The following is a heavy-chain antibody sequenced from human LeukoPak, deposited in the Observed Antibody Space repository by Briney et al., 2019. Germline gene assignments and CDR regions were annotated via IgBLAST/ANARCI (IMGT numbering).Heavy chain of an antibody. CDR1: GFTFSSYS. V-gene: IGHV3-23*01. J-gene: IGHJ4*02. CDR2: ISGSGGST. Sequence: GGSLRLSCAASGFTFSSYSMNWVGQAPGKGLEWVSAISGSGGSTYYTDSVKGRFTISRDNSKNTLYLQMNSLRAEDTAVYYCAKAPRSSGYGFDYWGQGTLVTVSS. D-gene: IGHD3-22*01. CDR3: AKAPRSSGYGFDY.